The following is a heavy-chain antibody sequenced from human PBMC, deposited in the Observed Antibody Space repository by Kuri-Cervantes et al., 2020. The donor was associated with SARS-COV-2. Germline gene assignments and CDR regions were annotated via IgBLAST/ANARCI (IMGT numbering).Heavy chain of an antibody. CDR3: ARGSSGYDLTFDY. V-gene: IGHV3-21*01. CDR2: IRSRSSYK. CDR1: GFTFSSYW. J-gene: IGHJ4*02. D-gene: IGHD5-12*01. Sequence: GESLKISCAASGFTFSSYWMSWVRQAPGKGLEWVSSIRSRSSYKYYADSVKGRFTISRDNAKNSLYLQMNSLRAEDTAVYYCARGSSGYDLTFDYWGQGTLVTVSS.